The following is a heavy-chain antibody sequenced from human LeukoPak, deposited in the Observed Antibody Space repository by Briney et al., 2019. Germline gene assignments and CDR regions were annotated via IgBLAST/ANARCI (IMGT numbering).Heavy chain of an antibody. D-gene: IGHD2-2*01. Sequence: GESLKISCKGSGYSFTSYWIGWVRQMPGKGLEWMGIIYPGDSDTRYSPSFQGQVTMSVDKSINTAYLQWSSLKASDTAMYYCARRKGCSSTSCPPDFWGRNPGHRLL. V-gene: IGHV5-51*01. CDR3: ARRKGCSSTSCPPDF. J-gene: IGHJ4*01. CDR1: GYSFTSYW. CDR2: IYPGDSDT.